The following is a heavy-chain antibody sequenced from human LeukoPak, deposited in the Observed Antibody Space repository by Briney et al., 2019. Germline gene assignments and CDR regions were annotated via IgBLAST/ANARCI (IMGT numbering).Heavy chain of an antibody. CDR2: IYYSGST. V-gene: IGHV4-59*01. J-gene: IGHJ4*02. CDR1: GGSMTSYY. Sequence: SETLSLTCTVSGGSMTSYYGSWIRQPPGKGLEWIGYIYYSGSTKYNPPLKSRVTISVDTSKNQFSLKLNSMTTADTAVYYCARGGFQSDYWGRGTLVTVSS. CDR3: ARGGFQSDY. D-gene: IGHD2-21*01.